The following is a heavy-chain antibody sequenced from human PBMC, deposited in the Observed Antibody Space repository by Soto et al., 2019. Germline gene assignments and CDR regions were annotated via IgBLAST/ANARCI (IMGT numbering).Heavy chain of an antibody. Sequence: SETLSLTCTVSGGSISSYYWSWIRQPAGKGLEWIGRIYTSGSTNYNPSLKSRVTMSVDTSKNQFSLKLSSVTAADTAVYYCAREIMAAAGTETYYYYGMDVWGQGTTVTVSS. J-gene: IGHJ6*02. CDR2: IYTSGST. CDR3: AREIMAAAGTETYYYYGMDV. CDR1: GGSISSYY. D-gene: IGHD6-13*01. V-gene: IGHV4-4*07.